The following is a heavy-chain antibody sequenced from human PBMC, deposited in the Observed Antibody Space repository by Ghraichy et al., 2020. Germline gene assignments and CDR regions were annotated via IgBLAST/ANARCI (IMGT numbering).Heavy chain of an antibody. CDR1: GGSFSGYY. Sequence: SQTLSLTCAVYGGSFSGYYWSWIRQPPGKGLEWIGEINHSGSTNYNPSLKSRVTISVDTSKNQFSLKLSSVTAADTAVYYCARGGAAAGTFYYYYGMDVWGQGTTVTVSS. J-gene: IGHJ6*02. V-gene: IGHV4-34*01. D-gene: IGHD6-13*01. CDR2: INHSGST. CDR3: ARGGAAAGTFYYYYGMDV.